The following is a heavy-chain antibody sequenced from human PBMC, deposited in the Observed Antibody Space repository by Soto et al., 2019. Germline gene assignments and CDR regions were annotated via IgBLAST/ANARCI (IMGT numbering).Heavy chain of an antibody. J-gene: IGHJ4*02. V-gene: IGHV4-59*08. Sequence: SETLSLTCTVSGGSISSYYWSWIRQPPGKGLEWIGYIYYSGSTNYNPSLKSRVTISVDTSKNQFSLKLSSVTAADTAVYYCARQSGYSDYGDSRSFDYWGQGTLVTVSS. CDR2: IYYSGST. D-gene: IGHD4-17*01. CDR3: ARQSGYSDYGDSRSFDY. CDR1: GGSISSYY.